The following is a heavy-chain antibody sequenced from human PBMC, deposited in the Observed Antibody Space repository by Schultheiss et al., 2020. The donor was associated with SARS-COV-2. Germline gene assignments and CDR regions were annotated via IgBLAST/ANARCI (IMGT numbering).Heavy chain of an antibody. J-gene: IGHJ6*03. Sequence: SETLSLTCAVYGGSFSGYYWSWIRQPPGKGLEWIGEIKHSGSTNYNPSLKSRVTISVDTSKNQFSLKLSSVTAADTAVYYCARETMVQGVLYYYYYYYMDVWGKGTTVTVSS. CDR3: ARETMVQGVLYYYYYYYMDV. V-gene: IGHV4-34*01. CDR2: IKHSGST. CDR1: GGSFSGYY. D-gene: IGHD3-10*01.